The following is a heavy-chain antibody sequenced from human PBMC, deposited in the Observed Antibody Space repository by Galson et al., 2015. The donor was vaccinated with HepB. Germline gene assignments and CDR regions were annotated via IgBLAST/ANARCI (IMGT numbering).Heavy chain of an antibody. V-gene: IGHV4-4*02. D-gene: IGHD2-15*01. CDR1: GGSISSSNW. J-gene: IGHJ5*02. CDR3: ARDMWAYCSGGSCYSSFLRWFDP. CDR2: IYHSGST. Sequence: SETLSLTCAVSGGSISSSNWWSWVRQPPGKGLEWIGEIYHSGSTNYNPSLKSRVTISVDKSKNQFSLKLSSVTAADTAVYYCARDMWAYCSGGSCYSSFLRWFDPWGQGTLVTVSS.